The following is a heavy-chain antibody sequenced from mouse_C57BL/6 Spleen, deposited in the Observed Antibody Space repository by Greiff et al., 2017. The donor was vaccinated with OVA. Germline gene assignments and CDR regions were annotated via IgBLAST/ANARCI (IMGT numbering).Heavy chain of an antibody. Sequence: EVQLQQSGPVLVKPGASVKMSCKASGYTFTDYYMNWVKQSHGKSLEWIGVINPYNGGTSYNQKFKGKATLTVDKSSSTAYMELNSLTSEDSAVYYCARESTVVERYFDVWGTGTTVTVSS. V-gene: IGHV1-19*01. J-gene: IGHJ1*03. D-gene: IGHD1-1*01. CDR3: ARESTVVERYFDV. CDR1: GYTFTDYY. CDR2: INPYNGGT.